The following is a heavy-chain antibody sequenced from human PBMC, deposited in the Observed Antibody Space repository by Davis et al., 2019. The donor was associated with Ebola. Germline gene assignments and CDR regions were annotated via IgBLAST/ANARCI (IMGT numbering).Heavy chain of an antibody. CDR2: IYYSGST. D-gene: IGHD6-19*01. V-gene: IGHV4-31*03. CDR1: GGSITSGGYY. J-gene: IGHJ4*02. CDR3: ARDSSGRGTFDY. Sequence: SETLSLTCTVSGGSITSGGYYWSWIRQHPGKGLEWIGYIYYSGSTYYNPSLKSRVTISVDTSKNQFSLKLSSVTAADTAVYYCARDSSGRGTFDYWGQGTLVTVSS.